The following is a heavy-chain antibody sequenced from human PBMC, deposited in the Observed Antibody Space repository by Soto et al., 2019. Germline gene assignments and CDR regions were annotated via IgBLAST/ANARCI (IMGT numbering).Heavy chain of an antibody. J-gene: IGHJ4*02. CDR1: GGYISSYY. CDR2: IYYSGST. D-gene: IGHD2-2*01. Sequence: PSETQSLTCSVSGGYISSYYGSWIRQPPGKGLEWIGYIYYSGSTNYNPSLKSRVTISVDTSKNQFSLKLSSVTAADTAVYYCARLDIVVVPAAMFYFDYWGQGTLVTVSS. V-gene: IGHV4-59*08. CDR3: ARLDIVVVPAAMFYFDY.